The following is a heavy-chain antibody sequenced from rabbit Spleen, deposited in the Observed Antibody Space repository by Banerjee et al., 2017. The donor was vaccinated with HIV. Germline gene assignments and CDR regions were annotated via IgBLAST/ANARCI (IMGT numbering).Heavy chain of an antibody. Sequence: QEQLEESAGGLVQPGGSLKLSCKASGFTLSSYYMNWVRQAPGKGLEWIGIIYTGDGSTDYASWVNGRFTISKTSSTTVTLQMTSLTAADTATYFCARDTGSSFSSYGMDLWGPGTLVTVS. CDR2: IYTGDGST. D-gene: IGHD8-1*01. CDR1: GFTLSSYYM. CDR3: ARDTGSSFSSYGMDL. J-gene: IGHJ6*01. V-gene: IGHV1S45*01.